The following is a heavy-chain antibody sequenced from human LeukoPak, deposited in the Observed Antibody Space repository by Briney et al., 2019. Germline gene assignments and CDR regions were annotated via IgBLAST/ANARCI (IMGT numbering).Heavy chain of an antibody. CDR2: INPSGGST. Sequence: ASVKVSCKASGYTFTSYYMHWVRQAPGQGLEWMGIINPSGGSTSYAQKFQGRVTMTRDTSTSTVYMELSSLRSEDTAVYYCATEPYYYDSNSKWFDPWGQGTLVTVSS. J-gene: IGHJ5*02. D-gene: IGHD3-22*01. V-gene: IGHV1-46*01. CDR1: GYTFTSYY. CDR3: ATEPYYYDSNSKWFDP.